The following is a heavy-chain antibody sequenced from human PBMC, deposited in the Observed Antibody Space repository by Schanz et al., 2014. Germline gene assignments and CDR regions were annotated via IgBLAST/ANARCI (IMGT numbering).Heavy chain of an antibody. J-gene: IGHJ4*02. Sequence: QVQLVQSGAEVKKPGSSVKVSCKASGGTFSSYSISWVRQAPGQGLEWMGRIIPILGIANYAQKFQGRVTNTADKSTSTAYMDLSSLRPEDTAVYYCARDGDFDYCGQGTLVTVSS. V-gene: IGHV1-69*04. CDR1: GGTFSSYS. CDR2: IIPILGIA. CDR3: ARDGDFDY.